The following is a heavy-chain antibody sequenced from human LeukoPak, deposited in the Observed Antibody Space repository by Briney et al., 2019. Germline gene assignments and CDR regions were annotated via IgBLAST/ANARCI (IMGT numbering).Heavy chain of an antibody. CDR1: GFTFSSYW. J-gene: IGHJ4*02. CDR2: IKHNGDEL. D-gene: IGHD3-16*01. CDR3: ARELRTFDS. Sequence: GGSLRLSCAASGFTFSSYWMTWVRQPPGKGLEWVANIKHNGDELNYVDSVEDRFPISRDNAKNSLYLHMTSLRAEDTAVYYCARELRTFDSWGQGTLVTVSS. V-gene: IGHV3-7*01.